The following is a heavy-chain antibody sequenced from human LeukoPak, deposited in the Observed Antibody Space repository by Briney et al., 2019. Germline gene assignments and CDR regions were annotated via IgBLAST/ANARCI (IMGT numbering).Heavy chain of an antibody. Sequence: GGSLRLSCAASGFTFSDYWMHWVRQAPGKGLMWVSRINSDGSSTNYADSVKGRFTISRDNAKNTLYLQMNSLRAEDTAVYYCARDGMYSSSSRWGQGTLVTVSS. J-gene: IGHJ4*02. CDR2: INSDGSST. CDR3: ARDGMYSSSSR. D-gene: IGHD6-6*01. V-gene: IGHV3-74*01. CDR1: GFTFSDYW.